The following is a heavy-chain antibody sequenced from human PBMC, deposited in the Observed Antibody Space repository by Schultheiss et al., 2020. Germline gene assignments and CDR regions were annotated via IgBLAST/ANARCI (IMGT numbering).Heavy chain of an antibody. V-gene: IGHV4-4*02. J-gene: IGHJ5*01. CDR1: GGSISSSNW. CDR3: GRHVSYSSGWLDS. CDR2: INHSGST. Sequence: SETLSLTCAVSGGSISSSNWWSWVRQPPGKGLEWIGEINHSGSTNYNPSLKSRVTISVDTSKNQFSLKLSSVTAADTAVYYCGRHVSYSSGWLDSWGQGTLVTVSS. D-gene: IGHD6-19*01.